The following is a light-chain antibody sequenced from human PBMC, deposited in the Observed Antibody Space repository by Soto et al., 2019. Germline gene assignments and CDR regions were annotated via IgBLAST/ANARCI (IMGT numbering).Light chain of an antibody. J-gene: IGLJ2*01. CDR1: NIGSKI. CDR2: DDD. Sequence: SYVLTQPPSVSVAPGQTATITCGGDNIGSKIVHWYQLNPGQAPVLVVHDDDDRPSGIPERFSGSNSGQTATLTISRVEAGDEADYYCQVWVGPSERIFGGGTKVTVL. CDR3: QVWVGPSERI. V-gene: IGLV3-21*02.